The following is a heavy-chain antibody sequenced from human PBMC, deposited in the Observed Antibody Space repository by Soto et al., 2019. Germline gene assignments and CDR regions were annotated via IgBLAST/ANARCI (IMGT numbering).Heavy chain of an antibody. V-gene: IGHV4-59*01. CDR2: IYYSGST. Sequence: TLSLTCTVSGGSISSYYWSWIRQPPGKGLEWIGYIYYSGSTNYNPSLKSRVTISVDTSKNQFSLKLSSVTAADTAVYYCARDSGSYYLRYDYWGQGPLVTVSS. CDR3: ARDSGSYYLRYDY. J-gene: IGHJ4*02. D-gene: IGHD1-26*01. CDR1: GGSISSYY.